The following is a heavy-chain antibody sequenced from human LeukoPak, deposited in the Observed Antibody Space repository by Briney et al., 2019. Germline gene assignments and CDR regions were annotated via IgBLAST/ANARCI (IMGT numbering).Heavy chain of an antibody. CDR2: INHSGST. Sequence: SETLSLTCAVYVGSFSGYYWSWIRQPPGKGLEWIGGINHSGSTNYNPSLKSRVTISADTSKNQFSLKLSAVTAADTAVYYCVREREGYFDLWGRGTLVTVSS. CDR3: VREREGYFDL. CDR1: VGSFSGYY. V-gene: IGHV4-34*01. J-gene: IGHJ2*01.